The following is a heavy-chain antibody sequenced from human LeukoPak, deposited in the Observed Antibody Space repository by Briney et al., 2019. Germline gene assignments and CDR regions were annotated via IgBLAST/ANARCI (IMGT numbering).Heavy chain of an antibody. CDR1: GFTFDDYT. D-gene: IGHD3-10*01. Sequence: QAGGSLRLSCAASGFTFDDYTMHWVRQAPGKGLEWVSLISWDGGSTYYADSVKGRFTISRDNAKNSLYLQLNSLRAEDTALYYCARDTHYYGSGSPAFDLWGRGTMVTVSS. CDR2: ISWDGGST. V-gene: IGHV3-43*01. CDR3: ARDTHYYGSGSPAFDL. J-gene: IGHJ3*01.